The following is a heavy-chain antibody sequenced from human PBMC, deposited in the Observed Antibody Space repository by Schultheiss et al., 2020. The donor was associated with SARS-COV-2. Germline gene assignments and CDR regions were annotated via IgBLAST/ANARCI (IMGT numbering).Heavy chain of an antibody. V-gene: IGHV4-34*01. CDR1: GGSFSGYY. J-gene: IGHJ5*02. CDR3: ARELRPRYGEKAAWFDP. Sequence: SETLSLTCAVYGGSFSGYYWSWIRQPPGKGLEWIGEINHSGSTNYNPSLKSRVTISVDTSKNQFSLKLSSVTAADTAVYYCARELRPRYGEKAAWFDPWGQGTLVTVSS. CDR2: INHSGST. D-gene: IGHD3-10*01.